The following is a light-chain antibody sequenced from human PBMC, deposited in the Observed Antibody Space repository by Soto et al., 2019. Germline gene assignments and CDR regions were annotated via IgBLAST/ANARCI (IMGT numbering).Light chain of an antibody. V-gene: IGLV1-44*01. CDR3: AAWDDSLNGPL. CDR2: SNN. J-gene: IGLJ3*02. Sequence: QPVLTQPPSASGTPGQRVTISCSGSSSNIGSNAVNWYQQLPGTAPTLLIYSNNQRPSGVPDRFSGSKSGTSASLAVNGLQSEDEADYYCAAWDDSLNGPLFGGGTKVTLL. CDR1: SSNIGSNA.